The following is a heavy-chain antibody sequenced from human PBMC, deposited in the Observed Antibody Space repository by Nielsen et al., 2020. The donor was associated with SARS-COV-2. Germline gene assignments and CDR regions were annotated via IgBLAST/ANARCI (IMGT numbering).Heavy chain of an antibody. V-gene: IGHV1-46*01. Sequence: WVRQAPGQGLEWMGIINPSGGSTSYAQKFQGRVTMTRDTSTSTVYMELSSLRSEDTAVYYCARAKREGTIFGVVIIGEFKYWGQGILVTVSS. J-gene: IGHJ4*02. CDR2: INPSGGST. CDR3: ARAKREGTIFGVVIIGEFKY. D-gene: IGHD3-3*01.